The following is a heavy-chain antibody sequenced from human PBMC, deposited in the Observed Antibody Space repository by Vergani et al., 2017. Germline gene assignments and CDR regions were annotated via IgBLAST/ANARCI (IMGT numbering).Heavy chain of an antibody. D-gene: IGHD3-22*01. CDR3: ARGDYYDSSGYTEYYFDY. CDR2: ISSSGSTI. Sequence: VQLLESGGGLVQPGGSLRLSCAASGFTFSDYYMSWIRQAPGKGLEWVSYISSSGSTIYYADSVKGRFTISRDNAKNSLYLQMNSLRAEDTAVYYCARGDYYDSSGYTEYYFDYWGQGTLVTVSS. CDR1: GFTFSDYY. V-gene: IGHV3-11*04. J-gene: IGHJ4*02.